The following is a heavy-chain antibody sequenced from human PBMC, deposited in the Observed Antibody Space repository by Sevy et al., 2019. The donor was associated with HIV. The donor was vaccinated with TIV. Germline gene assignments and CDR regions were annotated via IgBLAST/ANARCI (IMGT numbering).Heavy chain of an antibody. Sequence: GESLKISCAASGFTFSTYGMHWVRQAPGKGLEWVAFIRFDGSIKYYTDSVKGRLTISRDNSKNTLYLQMNSLRAEDTAVYFCAKVLRIVVVPAAIDYYYGMDVWGQGTTVTVSS. CDR1: GFTFSTYG. J-gene: IGHJ6*02. CDR3: AKVLRIVVVPAAIDYYYGMDV. CDR2: IRFDGSIK. V-gene: IGHV3-30*02. D-gene: IGHD2-2*01.